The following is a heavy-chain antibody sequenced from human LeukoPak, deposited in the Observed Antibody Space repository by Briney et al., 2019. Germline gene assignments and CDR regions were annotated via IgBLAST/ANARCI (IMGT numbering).Heavy chain of an antibody. Sequence: KPSETLSLTCTVSGGSIRSYYWSWIRQPPGEGLEWIVYIYYSGSTNYNPSLKSRATISVDTSKNQFSLNLSSVTAADTAVYYCARVLPYSSGWGVDYWGQGTLVTVSS. V-gene: IGHV4-59*01. CDR1: GGSIRSYY. CDR2: IYYSGST. J-gene: IGHJ4*02. CDR3: ARVLPYSSGWGVDY. D-gene: IGHD6-19*01.